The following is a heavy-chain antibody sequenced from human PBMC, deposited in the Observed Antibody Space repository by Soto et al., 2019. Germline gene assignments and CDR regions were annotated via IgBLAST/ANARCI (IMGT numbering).Heavy chain of an antibody. J-gene: IGHJ4*02. Sequence: EVQLLESGGGLVQPGGSLRLSCAASGFTFSSYAMWWVRQAPGKGLECVSAISGGGETTYYAESVKGRFTISRDNSKNRLYLQVNRLRAEATAVYYCDFNSGSGSYYFDYWGQGTLVTVSS. D-gene: IGHD3-10*01. CDR1: GFTFSSYA. CDR3: DFNSGSGSYYFDY. V-gene: IGHV3-23*01. CDR2: ISGGGETT.